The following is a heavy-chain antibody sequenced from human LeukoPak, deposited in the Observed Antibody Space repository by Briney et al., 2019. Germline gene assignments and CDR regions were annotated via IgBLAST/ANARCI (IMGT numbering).Heavy chain of an antibody. CDR3: ARDPGEMATIFWFDP. Sequence: PGRSLRLSCAASGFTFSSYGMHWVRQAPGKGLEWVAVIWYDGSNKYYADSVKGRSTISRDNSKNTLYLQMNSLRAEDTAVYYCARDPGEMATIFWFDPWGQGTLVTVSS. D-gene: IGHD5-24*01. CDR1: GFTFSSYG. V-gene: IGHV3-33*01. CDR2: IWYDGSNK. J-gene: IGHJ5*02.